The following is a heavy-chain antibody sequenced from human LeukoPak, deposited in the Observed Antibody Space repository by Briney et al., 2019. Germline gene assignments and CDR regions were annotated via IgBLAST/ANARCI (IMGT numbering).Heavy chain of an antibody. D-gene: IGHD3-22*01. CDR3: AKDRYYDSSGYLLDY. CDR2: IWYDGSNK. Sequence: PGGSLRLSCAASGFTFSSYGMHWVRQAPGKGLEWVAVIWYDGSNKYYADSVKGRFTISRDNSKNTLYLQMNSLRAEDTAVYYCAKDRYYDSSGYLLDYWGQGTLVTVSS. J-gene: IGHJ4*02. V-gene: IGHV3-33*06. CDR1: GFTFSSYG.